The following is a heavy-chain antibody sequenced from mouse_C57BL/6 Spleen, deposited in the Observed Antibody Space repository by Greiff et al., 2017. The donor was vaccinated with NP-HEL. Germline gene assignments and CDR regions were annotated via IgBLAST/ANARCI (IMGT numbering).Heavy chain of an antibody. V-gene: IGHV14-2*01. CDR1: GFNIKDYY. Sequence: VQLQQSGAELVKPGASVKLSCTASGFNIKDYYMHWVKQRTEQGLEWIGRIDPEDGETNYAQKFQGKATITADTSSNTAYLQLSSLTSEDSAVYYCAKSERIQAWFAYWGQGTLVTVSA. J-gene: IGHJ3*01. CDR2: IDPEDGET. CDR3: AKSERIQAWFAY.